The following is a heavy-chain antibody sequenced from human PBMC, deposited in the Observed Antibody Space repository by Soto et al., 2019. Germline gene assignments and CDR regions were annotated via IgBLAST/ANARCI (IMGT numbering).Heavy chain of an antibody. CDR2: MNPNSGNT. Sequence: ASVKVSCKASGYTFTIYDINCVRQSSSRGLDGMGWMNPNSGNTGYAQKFQGRVTMTRNTSISTAYMELSSLRSEDTAVYYCARAEITIFGVVVWGYYYYGMDVWGQGTTVTVSS. CDR3: ARAEITIFGVVVWGYYYYGMDV. CDR1: GYTFTIYD. J-gene: IGHJ6*02. V-gene: IGHV1-8*01. D-gene: IGHD3-3*01.